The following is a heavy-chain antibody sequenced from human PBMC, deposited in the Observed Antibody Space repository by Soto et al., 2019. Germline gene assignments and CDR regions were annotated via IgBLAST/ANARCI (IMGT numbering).Heavy chain of an antibody. CDR2: ISAYNGNT. J-gene: IGHJ6*02. CDR1: GYTFTSYG. Sequence: QVQLVQSGAEVKKPGASVKVSCKASGYTFTSYGISWVRQAPGQGLEWMGWISAYNGNTNYAQKLQGRVTMTTDTSRSTACMEMRSLRSDGTAVYYCARGRGGYDGSASYYWYCYYGMDVWGQGTTVTVSS. CDR3: ARGRGGYDGSASYYWYCYYGMDV. V-gene: IGHV1-18*01. D-gene: IGHD3-10*01.